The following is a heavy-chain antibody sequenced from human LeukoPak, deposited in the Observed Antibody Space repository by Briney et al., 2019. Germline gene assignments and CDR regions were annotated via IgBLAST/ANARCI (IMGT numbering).Heavy chain of an antibody. V-gene: IGHV3-33*01. J-gene: IGHJ6*02. CDR1: GFTFSSYG. Sequence: PGGSLRLSCAASGFTFSSYGMHWVRQAPGKGLEWVAVIWYDGSNKYYADSVKGRFTISRDNSKNTLYLQMNSLRAEDTAVYYCARGSGNSGYNDYYYYYGMDVWGQGTTVTVSS. CDR3: ARGSGNSGYNDYYYYYGMDV. D-gene: IGHD5-12*01. CDR2: IWYDGSNK.